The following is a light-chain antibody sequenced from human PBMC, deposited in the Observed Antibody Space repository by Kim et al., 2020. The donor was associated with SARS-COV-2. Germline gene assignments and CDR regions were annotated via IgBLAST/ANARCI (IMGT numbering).Light chain of an antibody. CDR1: SSNIGSNT. Sequence: ELTQPPSASGIPGQRVTISCSGSSSNIGSNTVNWYQQLPGTAPKLLIYSNNQRPSGVPDRFSGSKSGTSASLAISGLQSEDEADHYCAAWDDSLKGVVFGGGTQLTVL. V-gene: IGLV1-44*01. J-gene: IGLJ2*01. CDR2: SNN. CDR3: AAWDDSLKGVV.